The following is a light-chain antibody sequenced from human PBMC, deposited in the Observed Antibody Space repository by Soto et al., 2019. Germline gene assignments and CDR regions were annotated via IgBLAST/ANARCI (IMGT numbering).Light chain of an antibody. CDR1: QTIKTW. V-gene: IGKV1-5*03. J-gene: IGKJ1*01. CDR2: KAS. Sequence: DIQITQSPSTLSASVGDRVTITCRATQTIKTWLAWYQQKPGKAPKLLISKASSLESGVPFRFSGSASGTEFTLTISSLQPDDFATYYCQHYFGYSQRAFGQGTKVEIK. CDR3: QHYFGYSQRA.